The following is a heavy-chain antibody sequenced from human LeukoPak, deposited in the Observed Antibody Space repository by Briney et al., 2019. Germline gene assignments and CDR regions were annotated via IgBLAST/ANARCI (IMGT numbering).Heavy chain of an antibody. CDR1: GGSISSSSYY. CDR2: IYYSGST. V-gene: IGHV4-39*01. CDR3: ARHRSRNYYDTPFDP. D-gene: IGHD3-22*01. J-gene: IGHJ5*02. Sequence: ASETLSLTCTVSGGSISSSSYYWGWIRQPPGKGLEWIGSIYYSGSTYYNPPLKSRVTISVDTSKNQFSLKLSSVTAADTAVYYCARHRSRNYYDTPFDPWGQGTLVTVSS.